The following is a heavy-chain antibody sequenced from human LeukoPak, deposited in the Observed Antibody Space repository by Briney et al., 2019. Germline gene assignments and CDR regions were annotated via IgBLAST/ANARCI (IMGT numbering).Heavy chain of an antibody. J-gene: IGHJ6*02. Sequence: ASVTVSFKASGYTFNNYDINWVRQARGQGREGMGWMNPNSGNTGYAQKFQGRFTLTRETFISTAYMELSSLRSDDTAVYYCVRAMAPLDTFNYQYAMDVWGQGTMVTVSS. CDR1: GYTFNNYD. D-gene: IGHD5-24*01. V-gene: IGHV1-8*01. CDR2: MNPNSGNT. CDR3: VRAMAPLDTFNYQYAMDV.